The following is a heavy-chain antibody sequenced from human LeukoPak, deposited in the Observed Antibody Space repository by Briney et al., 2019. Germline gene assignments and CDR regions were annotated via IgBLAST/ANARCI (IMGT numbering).Heavy chain of an antibody. V-gene: IGHV4-4*02. CDR3: ASDSYGGVNFDY. D-gene: IGHD4-23*01. Sequence: PSETLSLTCAVSGGSISSSNWWSWVRQPPGKGLEWIGEIYHSGSTNYNPSLKSRVTISVDKSKNQFSLKLSSVTAADTAVYYCASDSYGGVNFDYWGQGTLVTVSS. CDR2: IYHSGST. J-gene: IGHJ4*02. CDR1: GGSISSSNW.